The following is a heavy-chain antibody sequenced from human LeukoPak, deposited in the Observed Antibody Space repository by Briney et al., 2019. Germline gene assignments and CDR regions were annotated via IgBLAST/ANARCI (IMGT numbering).Heavy chain of an antibody. D-gene: IGHD3-22*01. CDR3: ASGLEYYYDSSGYYFGY. CDR1: GFTFSTYA. Sequence: GGSLRLSCAASGFTFSTYAMSWVRQAPGKGLEWVSAISGSGDSTYYAGSVKGRFTISRDNSKNTLYLQMNSLRAEDTAVYYCASGLEYYYDSSGYYFGYWGQGTLVTVSS. CDR2: ISGSGDST. V-gene: IGHV3-23*01. J-gene: IGHJ4*02.